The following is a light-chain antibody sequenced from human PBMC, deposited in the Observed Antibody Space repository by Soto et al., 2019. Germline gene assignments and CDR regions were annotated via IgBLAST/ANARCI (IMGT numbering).Light chain of an antibody. Sequence: QSVLTQPASVSGSPGQSITISCTGTSSDVGGYKYVSWYQLHPGKAPKLMIYEVSNRPSGISNRFSASKSGNTASLTTSGLQAEDEADYYCFSYTSSTAYVFGTGTKVTVL. V-gene: IGLV2-14*01. CDR3: FSYTSSTAYV. CDR2: EVS. J-gene: IGLJ1*01. CDR1: SSDVGGYKY.